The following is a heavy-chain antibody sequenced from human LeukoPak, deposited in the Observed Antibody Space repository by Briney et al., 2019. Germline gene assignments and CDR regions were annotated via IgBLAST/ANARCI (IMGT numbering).Heavy chain of an antibody. CDR3: ARFTAGWFDP. D-gene: IGHD3-10*01. CDR2: IYSGGDT. Sequence: GGSLRLSCEVSGFTVSSKCMSWVRQAPGKGLEWVSVIYSGGDTYYADSVKGRFTISRDNSENALFLQMNSLRPEDTAVYYCARFTAGWFDPWGQGTLVTVSS. J-gene: IGHJ5*02. CDR1: GFTVSSKC. V-gene: IGHV3-53*01.